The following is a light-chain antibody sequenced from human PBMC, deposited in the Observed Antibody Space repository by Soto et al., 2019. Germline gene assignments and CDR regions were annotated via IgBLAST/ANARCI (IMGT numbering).Light chain of an antibody. CDR1: QSVSRY. V-gene: IGKV3-11*01. J-gene: IGKJ1*01. CDR3: QQRSNWPT. CDR2: DTF. Sequence: EIVLTQSPATLSLSPGARATLSCRASQSVSRYLAWYQQKPGQAPRLLIYDTFNRATGIPARFSGSGSGTDFTLTISSLEPEDFAVYYCQQRSNWPTFGQGTKVDIK.